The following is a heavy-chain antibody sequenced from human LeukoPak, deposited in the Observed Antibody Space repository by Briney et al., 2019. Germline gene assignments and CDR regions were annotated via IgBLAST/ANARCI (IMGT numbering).Heavy chain of an antibody. Sequence: PSETPSLTCAVSGGSISSSSSICWTWVRQPPGKGLEWIGEIYHSGATNYNPSLKSRVTMLLDKSKNQFSLKLNSVTATDTAVYYCARHYGPWGQGTLVTVSS. CDR1: GGSISSSSSIC. J-gene: IGHJ4*02. CDR2: IYHSGAT. D-gene: IGHD3-16*01. V-gene: IGHV4-4*02. CDR3: ARHYGP.